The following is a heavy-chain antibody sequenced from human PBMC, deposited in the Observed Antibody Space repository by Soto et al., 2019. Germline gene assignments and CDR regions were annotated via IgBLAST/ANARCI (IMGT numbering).Heavy chain of an antibody. D-gene: IGHD6-13*01. J-gene: IGHJ4*02. CDR2: INPASGST. CDR1: GYTFTHYY. V-gene: IGHV1-46*01. CDR3: ARDLAAGDY. Sequence: QVQLVQSGAEVKKPGASVKLSCRTSGYTFTHYYIHWGRQAPGQGLEWLAIINPASGSTNYEQDFQGRVTLTMDTSTTTVYMELSGLRAEDTAFFYCARDLAAGDYWGQGTLVTVSS.